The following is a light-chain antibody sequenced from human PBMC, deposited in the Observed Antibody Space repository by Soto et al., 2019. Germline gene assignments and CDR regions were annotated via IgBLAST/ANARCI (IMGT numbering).Light chain of an antibody. CDR2: DVS. Sequence: QSALTQPRSVSGSPGQSVTISCTGTSDDVGVYNYVSWYQQHPGKAPKLIIYDVSKRPSGVPGRFSGSKSGNTASLTISGLQAEDEADYYCCSYAGGPYVFGTGTRSPS. CDR1: SDDVGVYNY. CDR3: CSYAGGPYV. J-gene: IGLJ1*01. V-gene: IGLV2-11*01.